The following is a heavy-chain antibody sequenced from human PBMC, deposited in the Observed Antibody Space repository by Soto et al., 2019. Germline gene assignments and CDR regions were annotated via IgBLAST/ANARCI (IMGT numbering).Heavy chain of an antibody. D-gene: IGHD3-3*01. CDR1: GGSISSYY. CDR3: ARDFSLFGASNYYYYMDV. Sequence: SETLSLTCTVSGGSISSYYWSWIRQPPGKGLEWIGYIYYSGSTNYNPSLKSRVTISVDTSKNQFSLKLSSVTAADTAVYYCARDFSLFGASNYYYYMDVWGKGTTVTVSS. J-gene: IGHJ6*03. V-gene: IGHV4-59*01. CDR2: IYYSGST.